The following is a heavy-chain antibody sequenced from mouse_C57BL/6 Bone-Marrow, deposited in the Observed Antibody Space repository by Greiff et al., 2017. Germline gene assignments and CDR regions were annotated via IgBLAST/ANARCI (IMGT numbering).Heavy chain of an antibody. Sequence: EVQLKESGPGLVKPSQSLSLTCSVTGYSITSGYYWNWIRQFPGNKLEWMGYISYDGSNNYNPSLKNRISITRDTSKNQFFLKLNSVTAEDTATYYGGNDAMDYWGQGTSVTVSS. J-gene: IGHJ4*01. D-gene: IGHD2-1*01. CDR3: GNDAMDY. CDR2: ISYDGSN. V-gene: IGHV3-6*01. CDR1: GYSITSGYY.